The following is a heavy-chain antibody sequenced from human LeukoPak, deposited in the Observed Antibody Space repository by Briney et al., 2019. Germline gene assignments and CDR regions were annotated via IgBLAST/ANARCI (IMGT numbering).Heavy chain of an antibody. V-gene: IGHV3-23*01. J-gene: IGHJ4*02. CDR3: AKDHGVAVTGMYY. CDR2: ISGTGGNT. D-gene: IGHD2-21*02. CDR1: GFAFTSFT. Sequence: GGSLRLSCAASGFAFTSFTMNWVRRTPGKGLEWVSSISGTGGNTYYADSVKGRFTISRDNSRNTLYLQMNSLRAEDTAVYYCAKDHGVAVTGMYYWGQGTLVTVSS.